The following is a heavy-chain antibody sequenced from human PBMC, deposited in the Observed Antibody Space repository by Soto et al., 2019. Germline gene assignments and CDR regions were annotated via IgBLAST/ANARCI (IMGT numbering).Heavy chain of an antibody. D-gene: IGHD3-10*02. Sequence: EVKLLESGGSLVQPGGSLTLSCEASGFPFSSYAMSWVRQTPEKGLEWVAGISGGGNDRYYEDFVKGRFTFSRDNSRNTIYLQMNSLRHEDTAMYYCARSLFMLAHDNAPFDYWGRGTLVTVSS. CDR2: ISGGGNDR. CDR1: GFPFSSYA. V-gene: IGHV3-23*01. CDR3: ARSLFMLAHDNAPFDY. J-gene: IGHJ4*02.